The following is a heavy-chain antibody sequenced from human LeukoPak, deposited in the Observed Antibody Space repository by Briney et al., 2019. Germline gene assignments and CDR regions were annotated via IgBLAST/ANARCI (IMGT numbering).Heavy chain of an antibody. Sequence: GGSLRLSCAASGFTFSSYSMNWVRQAPGKGLEWVSSISSSSSYIYYADSVKGRFTISRDNAKNSLYLQMNSLRAEDTAVYYCARDRTVTTAKYFDYWGQGTLVTVSS. J-gene: IGHJ4*02. V-gene: IGHV3-21*01. CDR3: ARDRTVTTAKYFDY. D-gene: IGHD4-17*01. CDR2: ISSSSSYI. CDR1: GFTFSSYS.